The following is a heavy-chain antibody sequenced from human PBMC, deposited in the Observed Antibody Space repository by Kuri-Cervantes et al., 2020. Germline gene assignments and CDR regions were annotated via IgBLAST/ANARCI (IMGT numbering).Heavy chain of an antibody. Sequence: GESLKISCTASGFTFGDYAMSWVRQAPGKGLEWVGFIRSKAYGGTTEYAASVKGRFTISRDDSKGIAYLQMNSLKTEDTAVYYCTRSQLVAHYYYYYMDVWGKGTTVTVSS. CDR2: IRSKAYGGTT. CDR1: GFTFGDYA. V-gene: IGHV3-49*04. D-gene: IGHD6-13*01. CDR3: TRSQLVAHYYYYYMDV. J-gene: IGHJ6*03.